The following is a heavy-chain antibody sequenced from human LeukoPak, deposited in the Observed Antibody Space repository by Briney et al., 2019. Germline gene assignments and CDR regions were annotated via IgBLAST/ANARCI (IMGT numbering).Heavy chain of an antibody. CDR2: VDPEDGAT. Sequence: ASVKISCKASGYTFTEYNIHWVQQAPGKGLEWVGRVDPEDGATMYAEKFQDRVTITADTSTDTTYMELRSLRSEDTAVYYCANLVVVIAATSFDYWGQGTLVTVSS. V-gene: IGHV1-69-2*01. J-gene: IGHJ4*02. CDR3: ANLVVVIAATSFDY. CDR1: GYTFTEYN. D-gene: IGHD2-15*01.